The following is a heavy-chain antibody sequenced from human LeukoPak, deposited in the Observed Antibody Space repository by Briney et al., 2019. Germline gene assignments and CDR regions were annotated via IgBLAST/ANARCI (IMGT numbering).Heavy chain of an antibody. Sequence: GGSLRLSCAASGFTFSSYAMSWVRQAPGKGLEWVSGITGSGGSTYYADSVKGRFTISRDNSKNTLYLQMNSLRAEDTAVYYCAKDVGIVSQHWGLGTLVTVSS. CDR2: ITGSGGST. V-gene: IGHV3-23*01. J-gene: IGHJ1*01. CDR3: AKDVGIVSQH. CDR1: GFTFSSYA. D-gene: IGHD3-22*01.